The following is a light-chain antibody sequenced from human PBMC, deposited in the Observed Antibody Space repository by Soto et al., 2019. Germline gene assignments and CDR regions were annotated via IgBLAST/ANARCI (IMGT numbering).Light chain of an antibody. CDR2: GAS. CDR3: HQYGSSPAT. Sequence: EVVLTQSPGTLSLSPGERATLSCRATQSVTRSFLAWYQQKPGQAPRLLIYGASYRATGIPDRFSGSGSGTDFTLTITRLEPEDFAVYYCHQYGSSPATFGQGTKVDIK. J-gene: IGKJ1*01. V-gene: IGKV3-20*01. CDR1: QSVTRSF.